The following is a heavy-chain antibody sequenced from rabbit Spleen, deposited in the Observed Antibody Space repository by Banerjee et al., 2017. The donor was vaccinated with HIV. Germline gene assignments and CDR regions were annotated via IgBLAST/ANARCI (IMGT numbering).Heavy chain of an antibody. CDR2: IDVVRSGST. D-gene: IGHD4-2*01. CDR3: ARDSAGREDFNL. V-gene: IGHV1S45*01. CDR1: GLDLSANYW. J-gene: IGHJ4*01. Sequence: QEHLEESGGDLVKPGASLTLTCKASGLDLSANYWICWVRQAPGKGLEWIACIDVVRSGSTYYASWAKGRFTISKTSSTTVTLQMTSLTAADTATYFCARDSAGREDFNLWGQGTLVTVS.